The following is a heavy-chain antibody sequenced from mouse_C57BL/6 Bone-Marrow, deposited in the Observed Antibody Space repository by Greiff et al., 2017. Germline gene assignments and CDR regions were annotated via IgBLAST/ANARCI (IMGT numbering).Heavy chain of an antibody. J-gene: IGHJ3*01. CDR2: IYPRSGNT. V-gene: IGHV1-81*01. CDR3: ARSEVLFGFFAY. Sequence: VQLQQSGAELARPGASVTLSCKASGYTFTSYGISWVKQRTGQGLEWIGEIYPRSGNTYYNEKFKGKATLTADKSSSTAYMWLRSLTSEDSAVYFGARSEVLFGFFAYWGRGTLVTVSA. D-gene: IGHD1-1*01. CDR1: GYTFTSYG.